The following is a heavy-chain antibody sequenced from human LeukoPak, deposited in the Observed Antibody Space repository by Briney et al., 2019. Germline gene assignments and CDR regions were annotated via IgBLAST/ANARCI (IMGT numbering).Heavy chain of an antibody. V-gene: IGHV1-8*01. CDR1: GYTFTSYD. J-gene: IGHJ3*02. Sequence: ASVKVSCKASGYTFTSYDINWVRQATGQGLEWMGWMNPNSGNTGYAQRLQGRVTITRNTSISTAYMELSSLRSEDTAVYYCARGTKDTNAFDIWGQGTMVTVSS. CDR2: MNPNSGNT. CDR3: ARGTKDTNAFDI.